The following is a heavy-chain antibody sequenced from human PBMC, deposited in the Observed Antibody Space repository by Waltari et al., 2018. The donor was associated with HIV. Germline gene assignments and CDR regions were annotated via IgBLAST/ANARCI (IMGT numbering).Heavy chain of an antibody. CDR2: ISAYDGNI. CDR1: GFTFTNYG. CDR3: VKEKEGYSYGDY. Sequence: VQLVQSGPEMKKLGASVKISCRASGFTFTNYGISWVRRAPGHGLEWMGWISAYDGNINLAQKCKDRVTLTTEASTNTAYLELRRLSPDDTALYYCVKEKEGYSYGDYWGQGTPVTVSS. J-gene: IGHJ4*02. V-gene: IGHV1-18*01. D-gene: IGHD5-12*01.